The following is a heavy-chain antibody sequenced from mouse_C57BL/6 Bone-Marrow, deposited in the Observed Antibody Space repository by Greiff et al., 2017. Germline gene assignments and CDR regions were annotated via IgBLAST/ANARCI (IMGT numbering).Heavy chain of an antibody. Sequence: VQLQESGAELARPGASVKLSCKASGYTFTSYGIRWVKQRPGQGLEWIGEIYPRSGNTYYNEKFKGKATLTADKSSSTAYMELRSLTSEDSAVYYCARTRIYDDAMDYWGQGTSVTVSS. CDR2: IYPRSGNT. CDR1: GYTFTSYG. CDR3: ARTRIYDDAMDY. V-gene: IGHV1-81*01. J-gene: IGHJ4*01. D-gene: IGHD2-1*01.